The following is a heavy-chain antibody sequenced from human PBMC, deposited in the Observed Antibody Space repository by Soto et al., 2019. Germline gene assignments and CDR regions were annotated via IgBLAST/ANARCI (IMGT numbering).Heavy chain of an antibody. D-gene: IGHD1-26*01. CDR2: ISGSGGST. Sequence: EVQLLESGGGLVQPGGSLRLSCAASGFTFSSYAMSWVRQAPGEGLEWVSAISGSGGSTYYADSVKGRFTISRDNSKNTLYLQMNSLRAEDTAVYYCAKDSGSYYDAFDIWGQGTMVTVSS. CDR3: AKDSGSYYDAFDI. CDR1: GFTFSSYA. V-gene: IGHV3-23*01. J-gene: IGHJ3*02.